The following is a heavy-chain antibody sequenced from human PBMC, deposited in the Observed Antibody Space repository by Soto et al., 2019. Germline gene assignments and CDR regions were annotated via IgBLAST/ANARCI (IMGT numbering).Heavy chain of an antibody. CDR1: GYSFTGYY. J-gene: IGHJ4*02. Sequence: AAVKVSCKASGYSFTGYYMHWVGQAPGQELEWMGWINPTSGGKNYEQKFQDRVTMTRDTSISTADMVLSSLRSDDTAVYYCARDEVLSWLCFDYWGQGTLVTVSS. V-gene: IGHV1-2*02. CDR2: INPTSGGK. D-gene: IGHD5-12*01. CDR3: ARDEVLSWLCFDY.